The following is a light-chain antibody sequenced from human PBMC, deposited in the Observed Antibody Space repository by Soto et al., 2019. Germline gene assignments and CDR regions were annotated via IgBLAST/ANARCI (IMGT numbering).Light chain of an antibody. CDR2: KAS. CDR1: QSNSDL. CDR3: QQYNGYWT. Sequence: DIQMTQSPSTLSASVGDRVTITCRASQSNSDLLAWYQQKPGKAPKLLIYKASSLKSGVPSRFSGSGSGTEYTLTIISLQPDDFASYYCQQYNGYWTFGQGTKVEIK. J-gene: IGKJ1*01. V-gene: IGKV1-5*03.